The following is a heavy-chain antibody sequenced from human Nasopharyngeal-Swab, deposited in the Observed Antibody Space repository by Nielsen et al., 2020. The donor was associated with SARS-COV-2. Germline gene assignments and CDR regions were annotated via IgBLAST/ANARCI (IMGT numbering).Heavy chain of an antibody. CDR1: GGSFSGYY. Sequence: GSLRLSCAVYGGSFSGYYWGWIRQPPGKGLEWIGSIYYSGSTYYNPSLKSGFTISVDTSKNQFSLKLISVTAADTAVYYCARHVGGSYGRDFDYWGQGTLVTVSS. V-gene: IGHV4-39*01. J-gene: IGHJ4*02. D-gene: IGHD1-26*01. CDR2: IYYSGST. CDR3: ARHVGGSYGRDFDY.